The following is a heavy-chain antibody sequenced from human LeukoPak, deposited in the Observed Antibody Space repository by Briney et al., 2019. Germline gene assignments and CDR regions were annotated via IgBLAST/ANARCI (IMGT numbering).Heavy chain of an antibody. J-gene: IGHJ5*02. CDR2: IYYSGST. D-gene: IGHD3-10*01. Sequence: PSETLSLTCTVSGGSISSGGYYWSWIRQHPGKGLEWIGYIYYSGSTYYNPSLKSRVTISVDTSKNQFSLKLSSVTAADTAVYYCARTLRWFGEPPPNNWFDPWGQGTLVTVSS. CDR3: ARTLRWFGEPPPNNWFDP. CDR1: GGSISSGGYY. V-gene: IGHV4-31*03.